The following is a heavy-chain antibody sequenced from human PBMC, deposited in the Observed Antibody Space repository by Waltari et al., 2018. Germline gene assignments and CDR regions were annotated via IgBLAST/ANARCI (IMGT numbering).Heavy chain of an antibody. CDR1: GGSFSGYY. CDR3: ARRGQWLVQPFGY. CDR2: INHSGST. V-gene: IGHV4-34*01. J-gene: IGHJ4*02. D-gene: IGHD6-19*01. Sequence: QVQLQQWGAGLLKPSETLSLTCAVYGGSFSGYYWSWILQPPGKGLEWIGEINHSGSTNYTPSLKSRVTISVDTAKNQFSLKLSSVTAADTAVYYCARRGQWLVQPFGYWGQGTLVTVSS.